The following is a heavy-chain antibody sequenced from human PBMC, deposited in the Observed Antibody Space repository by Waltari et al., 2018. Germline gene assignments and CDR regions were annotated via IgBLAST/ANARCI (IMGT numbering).Heavy chain of an antibody. CDR2: INHSGRT. V-gene: IGHV4-34*01. CDR3: ARPYGQGFAFDI. Sequence: QVQLQQWGAGLLKPSETLSLTCAVYGGSFSGYYWSWIRQPPGKGLEWIGEINHSGRTNSNASLKSRVTISVDTSKNQFSLKLSSVTAADTAVYYCARPYGQGFAFDIWGQGTMVTVSS. D-gene: IGHD4-17*01. J-gene: IGHJ3*02. CDR1: GGSFSGYY.